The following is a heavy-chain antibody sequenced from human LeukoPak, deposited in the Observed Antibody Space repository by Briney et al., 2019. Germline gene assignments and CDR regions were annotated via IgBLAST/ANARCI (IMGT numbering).Heavy chain of an antibody. V-gene: IGHV4-39*01. D-gene: IGHD6-13*01. CDR1: GGSISGSSYY. CDR3: ASTIAAAGTPYNWFDP. J-gene: IGHJ5*02. CDR2: IYYSGST. Sequence: PSETLSLTCTVSGGSISGSSYYWGWIRQPPGKGLEWIGSIYYSGSTYYNPSLKSRVTISVDTSKNQFSLKLSSVTAADTAVYYCASTIAAAGTPYNWFDPWGQGTLVTVSS.